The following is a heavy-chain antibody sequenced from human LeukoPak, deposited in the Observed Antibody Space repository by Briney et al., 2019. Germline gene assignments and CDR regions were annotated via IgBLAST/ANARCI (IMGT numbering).Heavy chain of an antibody. CDR2: ISYDGSNK. V-gene: IGHV3-30*04. CDR3: ARGGGVGYTSAPFDY. CDR1: GFTFSSYY. Sequence: GGSLRLSCAASGFTFSSYYMHWVRQAPGKGLEWVADISYDGSNKYYPDSVKGRFTISRDNHKNSLYLQMNSVRAEDTAVYYCARGGGVGYTSAPFDYWGQGTLVAVSS. J-gene: IGHJ4*02. D-gene: IGHD5-18*01.